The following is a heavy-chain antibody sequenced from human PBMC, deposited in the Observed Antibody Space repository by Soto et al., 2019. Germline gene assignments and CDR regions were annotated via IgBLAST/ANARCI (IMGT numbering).Heavy chain of an antibody. CDR2: INPSGGST. CDR1: RWTFPSYY. V-gene: IGHV1-46*01. J-gene: IGHJ6*02. CDR3: ARDPKTYCSSTSCYPSGMDV. Sequence: ASVQVSFKASRWTFPSYYMHCVRQAPGQGLEWMGIINPSGGSTSYAQKFQGRVTMTRDTSTSTVYMELSSLRSEDTAVYYCARDPKTYCSSTSCYPSGMDVWGQGTTVTVSS. D-gene: IGHD2-2*01.